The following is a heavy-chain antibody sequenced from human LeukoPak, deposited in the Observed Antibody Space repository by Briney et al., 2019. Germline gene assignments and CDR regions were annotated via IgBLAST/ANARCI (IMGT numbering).Heavy chain of an antibody. CDR1: GGSISSSNW. Sequence: SETLSLTCAVSGGSISSSNWWSWVRQPPGKGLEWIGEIYHSGSTNYNPSLKSRVTISVDKSKNQFSLKLSSVTAADTAVYYCARLVSIVVVPAAPGINRFDPWGQGTLVTVSS. V-gene: IGHV4-4*02. CDR3: ARLVSIVVVPAAPGINRFDP. D-gene: IGHD2-2*01. J-gene: IGHJ5*02. CDR2: IYHSGST.